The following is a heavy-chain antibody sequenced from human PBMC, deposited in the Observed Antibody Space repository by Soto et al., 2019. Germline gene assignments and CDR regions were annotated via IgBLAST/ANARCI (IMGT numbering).Heavy chain of an antibody. CDR2: INAGNGNT. D-gene: IGHD2-15*01. V-gene: IGHV1-3*01. CDR3: ARQKGGVAATSWFDP. CDR1: GYTFTSYA. Sequence: VQLVQSGAEVKKPGASVKVSCKASGYTFTSYAMHWVRQAPGQRLEWMGWINAGNGNTKYSQKFQGRVTITRDTSASTAYMELSSLRSEDTAVYYCARQKGGVAATSWFDPWGQGTLVTVSS. J-gene: IGHJ5*02.